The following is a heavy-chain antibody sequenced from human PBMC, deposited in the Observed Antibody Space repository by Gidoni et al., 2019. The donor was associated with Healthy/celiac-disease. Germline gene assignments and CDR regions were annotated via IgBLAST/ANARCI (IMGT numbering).Heavy chain of an antibody. CDR2: INHSGST. Sequence: QVQLQQWGAGLLKPSETLSLTCAVYGGSFSGYYWSWIRQPPGKGLEWIGEINHSGSTTYNPSLKSRVTISVYTSKNQFSLKLSAVTAADTAVYYCARQQLARLNWFDPWCQGPLVTVSS. CDR1: GGSFSGYY. V-gene: IGHV4-34*01. J-gene: IGHJ5*02. CDR3: ARQQLARLNWFDP. D-gene: IGHD5-18*01.